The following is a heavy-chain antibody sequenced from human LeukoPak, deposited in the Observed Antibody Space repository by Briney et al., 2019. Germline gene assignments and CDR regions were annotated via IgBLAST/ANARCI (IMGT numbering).Heavy chain of an antibody. V-gene: IGHV1-24*01. CDR1: GYTLTELS. Sequence: GASVKVSCKVSGYTLTELSMHWVRQAPGKGLEWMGGYDPADGETIYAQKFQGRVTMTEDTSTDTAYMELSSLRSEDMAVYYCATQLSSGWPLRHLPFDYWGQGTLVTVSS. CDR3: ATQLSSGWPLRHLPFDY. D-gene: IGHD3-22*01. J-gene: IGHJ4*02. CDR2: YDPADGET.